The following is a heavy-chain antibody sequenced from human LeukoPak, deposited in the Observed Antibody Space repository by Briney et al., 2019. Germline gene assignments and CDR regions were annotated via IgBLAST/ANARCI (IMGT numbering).Heavy chain of an antibody. CDR3: ARMIAVAGPYYFDY. Sequence: PGGSLRFSCAASGFTFSDYSMTWARQAPGKGLEWVSSISSSSSYTYYADSVKGRFTISRDNAKNSLYLQMNSLRAEDTAVYYCARMIAVAGPYYFDYWGQGTLVTVSS. CDR2: ISSSSSYT. V-gene: IGHV3-21*01. CDR1: GFTFSDYS. D-gene: IGHD6-19*01. J-gene: IGHJ4*02.